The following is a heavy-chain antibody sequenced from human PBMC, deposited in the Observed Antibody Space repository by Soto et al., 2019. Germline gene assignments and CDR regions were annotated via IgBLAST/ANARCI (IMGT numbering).Heavy chain of an antibody. CDR2: IWYDGSDK. V-gene: IGHV3-33*01. CDR3: VREPWGFSGSWYDY. Sequence: QVQLVESGGGVVQPGRSLRLSCAASGFTFSGFGMHWVRQAPGKGLEWVAIIWYDGSDKYYADSVKGRFTISRDNSKNTLYLQMSSLRVDDTAMYYCVREPWGFSGSWYDYWGQGTLVTVSS. J-gene: IGHJ4*02. D-gene: IGHD5-12*01. CDR1: GFTFSGFG.